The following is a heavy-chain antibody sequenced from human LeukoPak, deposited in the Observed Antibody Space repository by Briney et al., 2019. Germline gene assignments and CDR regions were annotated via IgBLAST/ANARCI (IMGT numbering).Heavy chain of an antibody. CDR1: GYTFTGYY. CDR2: IIPNSGGT. V-gene: IGHV1-2*06. CDR3: ARDRAYDREFDS. J-gene: IGHJ4*02. Sequence: ASVKVSCKASGYTFTGYYMHWVRQAPGQGLEWMGRIIPNSGGTKYAQKFQGRVTMTRDTSITTAYMELSRLSSDDTAVYYCARDRAYDREFDSWGQGTLVTVSS. D-gene: IGHD3-3*01.